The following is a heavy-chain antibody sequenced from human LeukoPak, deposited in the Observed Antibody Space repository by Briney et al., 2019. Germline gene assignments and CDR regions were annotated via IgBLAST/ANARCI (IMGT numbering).Heavy chain of an antibody. V-gene: IGHV3-30*02. CDR2: IRYDGSNK. J-gene: IGHJ4*02. CDR3: AKAAYGDSGFDY. D-gene: IGHD4-17*01. CDR1: GFTFSSYG. Sequence: GGSLRLSCAASGFTFSSYGMHWVRQAPGKGLKWVAFIRYDGSNKYYADSVKGRFTISRDNSKNTLYLQMNSLRAEDTAVYYCAKAAYGDSGFDYWGQGTLVTVSS.